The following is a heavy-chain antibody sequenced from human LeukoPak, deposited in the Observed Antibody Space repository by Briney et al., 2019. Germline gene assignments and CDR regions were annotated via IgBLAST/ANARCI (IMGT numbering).Heavy chain of an antibody. CDR3: AVSYDSSPNLDY. D-gene: IGHD3-22*01. V-gene: IGHV1-2*04. J-gene: IGHJ4*02. CDR2: INPNSGGT. CDR1: GYTFTSHG. Sequence: ASVKVSCKAAGYTFTSHGFIWLRQAPGQGLEWMGWINPNSGGTNYAQKFQGWVTMTRDTSISTAYMELSRLRSDDTAVYYCAVSYDSSPNLDYWGQGTLVTVSS.